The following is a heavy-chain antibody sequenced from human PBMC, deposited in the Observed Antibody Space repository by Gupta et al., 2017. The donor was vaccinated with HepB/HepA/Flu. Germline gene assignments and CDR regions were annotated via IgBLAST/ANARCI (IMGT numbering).Heavy chain of an antibody. J-gene: IGHJ3*02. CDR2: MYHRRSS. D-gene: IGHD3-16*01. CDR1: GDSVSSYY. CDR3: AKIKEGGASFDI. Sequence: QVQLQESGPGLVKPSETLSLTCTVSGDSVSSYYWSWIRQPPGKGLEWIGYMYHRRSSNYNPSLKSRVTMSVDTSKNQFSLKLTSVTAADTAIYDCAKIKEGGASFDIWGQGTMVSVSS. V-gene: IGHV4-59*02.